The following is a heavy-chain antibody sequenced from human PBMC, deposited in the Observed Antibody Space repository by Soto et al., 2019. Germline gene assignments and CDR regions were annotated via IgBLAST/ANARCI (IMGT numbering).Heavy chain of an antibody. J-gene: IGHJ6*02. V-gene: IGHV3-35*01. CDR3: VRLCFDVFGVVKGGAYSYYGMDV. CDR1: GFTFSNSD. D-gene: IGHD3-3*01. CDR2: VSWNGSRT. Sequence: GSLRLSCAASGFTFSNSDMNWVRQAPGKGLEWVSGVSWNGSRTHYADSVKGRFIISRDNSRNFLYQQMNSLRPEDMAVYYCVRLCFDVFGVVKGGAYSYYGMDVWGQGTTVTVSS.